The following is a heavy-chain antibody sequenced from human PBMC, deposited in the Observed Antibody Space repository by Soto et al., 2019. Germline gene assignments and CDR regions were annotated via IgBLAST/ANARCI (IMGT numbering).Heavy chain of an antibody. D-gene: IGHD5-12*01. V-gene: IGHV3-33*01. Sequence: QVQVVEAGGGVVPPGRSLRLSCAASGFTFSSYGMHWVRQAPGKGLEWVAVIWYDGINKYYADSVKGRFTISRDNSKNTRYLHMNSLRAEDTAVYYCARDAAIIVAGNNGMDVWGQGTTVTVSS. J-gene: IGHJ6*02. CDR2: IWYDGINK. CDR3: ARDAAIIVAGNNGMDV. CDR1: GFTFSSYG.